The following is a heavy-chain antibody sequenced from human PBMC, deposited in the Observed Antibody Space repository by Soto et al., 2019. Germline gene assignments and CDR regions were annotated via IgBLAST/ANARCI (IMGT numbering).Heavy chain of an antibody. CDR1: GFTFSSYA. J-gene: IGHJ4*01. CDR2: ISYDGSNK. V-gene: IGHV3-30-3*01. Sequence: PGGSLRLSCAASGFTFSSYAMHWVRQAPGKGLEWVAVISYDGSNKYYADSVKGRFTISRDNSKNTLYLQMNSLRLEDTAVYYCARDFGYWGQGTLVTVSS. CDR3: ARDFGY.